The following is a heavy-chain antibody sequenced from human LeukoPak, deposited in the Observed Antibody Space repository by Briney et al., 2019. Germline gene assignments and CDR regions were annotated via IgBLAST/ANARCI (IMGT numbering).Heavy chain of an antibody. CDR2: IYTTGST. V-gene: IGHV4-61*02. J-gene: IGHJ4*02. CDR3: AREGGTIYFDS. CDR1: GGSLSGATYY. D-gene: IGHD3-3*01. Sequence: SETLSLTCTVSGGSLSGATYYWNWIRQPAGKGLEWIGRIYTTGSTHYNPSLKSRLTISVDTSKNQLSLELSFVTAADTAVYHCAREGGTIYFDSWGQGTLVTVSS.